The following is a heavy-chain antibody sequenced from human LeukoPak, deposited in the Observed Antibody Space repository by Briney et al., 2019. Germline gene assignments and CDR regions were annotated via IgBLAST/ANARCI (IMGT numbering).Heavy chain of an antibody. CDR1: GFTSEFTFRNYW. Sequence: GGPLRLSCTASGFTSEFTFRNYWMHWVRQAPGKGLVWVSRINNEGSSTTYADSVKGRFTISRDNSKNTLSLQLNSLSAEDTAVYYCAKVQGAYLAKAGYFDYWGQGTLVTVSS. V-gene: IGHV3-74*01. CDR3: AKVQGAYLAKAGYFDY. D-gene: IGHD6-13*01. CDR2: INNEGSST. J-gene: IGHJ4*02.